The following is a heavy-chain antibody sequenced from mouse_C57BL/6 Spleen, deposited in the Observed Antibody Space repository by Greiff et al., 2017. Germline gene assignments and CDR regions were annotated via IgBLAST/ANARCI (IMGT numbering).Heavy chain of an antibody. J-gene: IGHJ4*01. CDR3: ARIVTTVVAYPYAMDY. Sequence: QVQLQQSGPELVKPGASVKISCKASGYSFTSYYIHWVKQRPGQGLEWIGWIYPGSGNTKYNEKFKGKATLTADTASSTAYMQLSSLTSEDSAVYYCARIVTTVVAYPYAMDYWGQGTSVTVSS. CDR1: GYSFTSYY. V-gene: IGHV1-66*01. D-gene: IGHD1-1*01. CDR2: IYPGSGNT.